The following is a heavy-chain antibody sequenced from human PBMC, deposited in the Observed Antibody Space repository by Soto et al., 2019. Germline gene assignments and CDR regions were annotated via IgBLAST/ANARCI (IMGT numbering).Heavy chain of an antibody. V-gene: IGHV4-30-4*01. CDR1: GGSISSGDYY. CDR2: IHYSGST. J-gene: IGHJ4*02. Sequence: SETLSLTCTVSGGSISSGDYYWSWIRQPPGKGLEWIGYIHYSGSTYYNPSLKSRVTISVDTSKNQFSLKLSSVTAADKAVYYCARAEMARIDYWGQGTLVTVYS. CDR3: ARAEMARIDY. D-gene: IGHD5-12*01.